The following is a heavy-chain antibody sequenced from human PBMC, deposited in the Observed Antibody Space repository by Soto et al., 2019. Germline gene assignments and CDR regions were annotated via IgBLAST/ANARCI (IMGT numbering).Heavy chain of an antibody. V-gene: IGHV4-4*02. Sequence: QVQLQESDTGLVKPSETLSLSCAVSGYSISSGYWWTWVSQPPGKGLEWIGEMYHSGSTNYNPSLKSRVTISVDKSKNQFSLRLSSVTAADTAVYYWAGSGDYSMDVWGKGTTVTVSS. J-gene: IGHJ6*04. CDR2: MYHSGST. D-gene: IGHD1-26*01. CDR3: AGSGDYSMDV. CDR1: GYSISSGYW.